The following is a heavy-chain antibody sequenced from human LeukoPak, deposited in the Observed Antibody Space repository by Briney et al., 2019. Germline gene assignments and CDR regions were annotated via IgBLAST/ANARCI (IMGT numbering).Heavy chain of an antibody. J-gene: IGHJ4*02. V-gene: IGHV3-23*01. CDR1: GFRFNNYA. CDR2: IIGSSGST. CDR3: AKGAYDYIEIAYFDY. Sequence: GGSLRLSCVASGFRFNNYAMNWVRQAPGKGVEWVSLIIGSSGSTFYADSVNGRFTISRDKSKNTLYLQMNSLRAEDTAVYYCAKGAYDYIEIAYFDYWGQGSLVTVSS. D-gene: IGHD5-12*01.